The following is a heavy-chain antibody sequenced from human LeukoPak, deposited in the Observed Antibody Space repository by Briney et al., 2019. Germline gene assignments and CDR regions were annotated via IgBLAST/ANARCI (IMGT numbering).Heavy chain of an antibody. CDR3: ARAVSITIFGVVIMGPQYNWFDP. J-gene: IGHJ5*02. D-gene: IGHD3-3*01. CDR2: IYYSETT. Sequence: SETLSLTCTVSGGSISSYYWSWIRQPPGKGLEWIGYIYYSETTNYNPNYNPSLKSRVTISVDRSKNQFSLKLSSVTAADTAVYYCARAVSITIFGVVIMGPQYNWFDPWGQGTLVTVSS. CDR1: GGSISSYY. V-gene: IGHV4-59*12.